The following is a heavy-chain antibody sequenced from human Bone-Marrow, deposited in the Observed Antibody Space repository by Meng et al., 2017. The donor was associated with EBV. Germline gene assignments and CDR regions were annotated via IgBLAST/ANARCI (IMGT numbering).Heavy chain of an antibody. Sequence: QVQLQQWGAGLLKPSETLSLTCAVYGGSFSGYYWSWFRQPPGKGLEWIGEINHSGSTNYNPSLKSRVTISVDTSKNQFSLKLSSVTAADTAVYYCARGSGYDARYWGQGTLVTVSS. D-gene: IGHD5-12*01. CDR2: INHSGST. CDR3: ARGSGYDARY. J-gene: IGHJ4*02. CDR1: GGSFSGYY. V-gene: IGHV4-34*01.